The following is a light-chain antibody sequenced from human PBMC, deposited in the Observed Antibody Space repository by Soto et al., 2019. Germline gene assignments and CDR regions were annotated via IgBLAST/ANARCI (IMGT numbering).Light chain of an antibody. J-gene: IGKJ4*01. CDR3: QQRSNWPPFT. V-gene: IGKV3-11*01. CDR2: DAS. CDR1: QSVSSY. Sequence: EIVLTQSPATLSLSPGERATLSCRASQSVSSYLAWYQQKPGQAPRLLIYDASNRATGIPARFSGSGSGTDFTLTISXXXXXXFAVYYCQQRSNWPPFTFGGG.